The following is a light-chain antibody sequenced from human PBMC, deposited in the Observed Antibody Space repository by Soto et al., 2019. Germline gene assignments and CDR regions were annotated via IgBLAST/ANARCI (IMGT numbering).Light chain of an antibody. V-gene: IGKV3-15*01. CDR3: QQYNNWPIT. CDR1: QSVSSN. CDR2: GAS. J-gene: IGKJ5*01. Sequence: EIVMTQSPATLSVSPGERATLSCRASQSVSSNLAWYQQKPGQAPRLLIYGASTRATGIPARFSGSGSGTEFTLTFSSLQPEDFAFYYCQQYNNWPITFGQGTRLEIK.